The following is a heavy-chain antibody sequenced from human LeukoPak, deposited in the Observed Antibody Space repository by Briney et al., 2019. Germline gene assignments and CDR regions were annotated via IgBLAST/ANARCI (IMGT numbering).Heavy chain of an antibody. D-gene: IGHD2-2*01. V-gene: IGHV1-46*01. CDR3: ARDEVDRYQLLMY. CDR2: INPSGGSA. Sequence: ASVKVSCKASGYTVSSYGISWVRQAPGQGLEWMGIINPSGGSASYAQKFQGRVTMTRDMSTSTVYMELSSLRSEDTAVYYCARDEVDRYQLLMYWGQGTLVTVSS. CDR1: GYTVSSYG. J-gene: IGHJ4*02.